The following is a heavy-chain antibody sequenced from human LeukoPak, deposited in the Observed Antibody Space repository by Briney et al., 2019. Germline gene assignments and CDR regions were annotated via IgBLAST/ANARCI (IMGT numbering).Heavy chain of an antibody. V-gene: IGHV4-39*01. CDR2: IFYSGSI. CDR3: ATLLLYSYHMDV. Sequence: SETLSLTCTVSGGSITSRNYYWGWIRQPPGKGLEWIGSIFYSGSIYYNRSLKTRLTISVDTSRNRFSLKLTSVTAADTAVYYCATLLLYSYHMDVWGKGTTVTVSS. CDR1: GGSITSRNYY. D-gene: IGHD3-22*01. J-gene: IGHJ6*03.